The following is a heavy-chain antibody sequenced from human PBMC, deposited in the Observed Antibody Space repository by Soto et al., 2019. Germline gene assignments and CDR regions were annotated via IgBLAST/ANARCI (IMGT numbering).Heavy chain of an antibody. CDR2: INHSGST. J-gene: IGHJ4*02. Sequence: SETLSLTCAVYGGSFSGYDWSWIRQPPGKGLEWIGEINHSGSTNYNPSLKSRVTISVDTSKNQFSLKLSSVTAADTAVYYCARDYYGSGSYYYWGQGTLVTVSS. V-gene: IGHV4-34*01. CDR3: ARDYYGSGSYYY. D-gene: IGHD3-10*01. CDR1: GGSFSGYD.